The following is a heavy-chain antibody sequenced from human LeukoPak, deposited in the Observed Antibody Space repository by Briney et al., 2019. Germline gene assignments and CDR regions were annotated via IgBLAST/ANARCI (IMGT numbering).Heavy chain of an antibody. CDR3: ARERARRGEVSVDY. J-gene: IGHJ4*02. CDR1: GFTFSSYS. V-gene: IGHV3-21*01. CDR2: ISSSSSYI. Sequence: PGGSLRLSCAASGFTFSSYSMNWVRQAPGKGLGWVSSISSSSSYIYYADSAKGRFTISRDNAKNSLYLQMNSLRAEDTAVYYCARERARRGEVSVDYWGQGTLVTVSS. D-gene: IGHD3-10*01.